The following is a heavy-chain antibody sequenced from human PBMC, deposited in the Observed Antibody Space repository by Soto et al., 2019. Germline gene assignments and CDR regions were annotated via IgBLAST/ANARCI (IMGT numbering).Heavy chain of an antibody. Sequence: QEQLVESGGGVVQPGTSLRLSCAVPGGIFHGYGMHWVRQAPGKGLEWVAIIRFDGSNEEYADSVKGRFTISRDNSKNTLYLQMNTLGAGDMAVYYCARDGIGGTVFRGYLDYWGRGTVVTVSS. J-gene: IGHJ4*02. CDR1: GGIFHGYG. V-gene: IGHV3-33*01. CDR2: IRFDGSNE. D-gene: IGHD1-7*01. CDR3: ARDGIGGTVFRGYLDY.